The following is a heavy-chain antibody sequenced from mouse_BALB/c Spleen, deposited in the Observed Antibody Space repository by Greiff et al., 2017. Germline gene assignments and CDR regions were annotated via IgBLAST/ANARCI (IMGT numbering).Heavy chain of an antibody. V-gene: IGHV1-80*01. CDR2: IYPGDGDT. CDR3: ARGRVWDAMDY. CDR1: GYAFSSYW. J-gene: IGHJ4*01. D-gene: IGHD2-10*02. Sequence: QVQLQQSGAELVRPGSSVKLSCTASGYAFSSYWMNWVKQRPGQGLEWIGQIYPGDGDTNYNGKFKGKATLTADKSSSTAYMQLSSLTSEDSAVYFCARGRVWDAMDYWGQGTSVTVSS.